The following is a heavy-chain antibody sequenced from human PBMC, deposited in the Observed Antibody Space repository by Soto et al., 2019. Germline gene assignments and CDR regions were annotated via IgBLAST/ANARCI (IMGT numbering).Heavy chain of an antibody. J-gene: IGHJ4*02. CDR2: ISGGGDTT. Sequence: EVQLLESGGGLVQPGGSLRLSCAASGFFFNNYAMTWVRQAPGKGLEWVSAISGGGDTTSYADSVKGRFTVSRDGSKNTLYLQMSSLRAEDTALYYCAKGRGGSGSLTPRVDFWGQGTLVTVSS. D-gene: IGHD3-10*01. CDR3: AKGRGGSGSLTPRVDF. V-gene: IGHV3-23*01. CDR1: GFFFNNYA.